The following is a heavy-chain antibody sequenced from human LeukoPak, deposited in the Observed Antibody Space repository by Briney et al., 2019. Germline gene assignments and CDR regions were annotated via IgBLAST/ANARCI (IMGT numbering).Heavy chain of an antibody. J-gene: IGHJ4*02. CDR1: GGSISSYY. Sequence: SETLSLTCTVSGGSISSYYWSWIRQPPGKGLEWIGYIYSSGSTNYNPSLRSRVSISVDTSKNQFSLKLSSVTAADTAVYYCAREHNVILTPYYFDYWGQGTLVTVSS. D-gene: IGHD3-9*01. CDR2: IYSSGST. V-gene: IGHV4-59*01. CDR3: AREHNVILTPYYFDY.